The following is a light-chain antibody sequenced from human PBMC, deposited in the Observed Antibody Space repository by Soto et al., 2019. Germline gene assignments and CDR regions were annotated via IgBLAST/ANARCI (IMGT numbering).Light chain of an antibody. Sequence: IVVTQSPASLAVSLGERATINCRSSQSLLSSSTRKTYLAWYQQRVGQPPKLLIYWTSTRQSGVPDRFSGRGSGTDFTLTIDGLQAEDVAVYFCQQYHSFPWTFGQGTKVEIK. CDR1: QSLLSSSTRKTY. J-gene: IGKJ1*01. V-gene: IGKV4-1*01. CDR3: QQYHSFPWT. CDR2: WTS.